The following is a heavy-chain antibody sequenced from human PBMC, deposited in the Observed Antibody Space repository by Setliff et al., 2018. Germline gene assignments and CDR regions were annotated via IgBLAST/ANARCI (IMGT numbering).Heavy chain of an antibody. CDR1: GGSISSGGYY. Sequence: SETLSLTCTVSGGSISSGGYYWSWIRQHPGKGLEWIGYIYYSGSTYYNPSLKSRVTISVDTSKNQFSLKLSSVTATDTAVYYCARGRSNFWGYYFDYWGQGTLVTVSS. CDR3: ARGRSNFWGYYFDY. CDR2: IYYSGST. J-gene: IGHJ4*02. D-gene: IGHD3-3*01. V-gene: IGHV4-31*03.